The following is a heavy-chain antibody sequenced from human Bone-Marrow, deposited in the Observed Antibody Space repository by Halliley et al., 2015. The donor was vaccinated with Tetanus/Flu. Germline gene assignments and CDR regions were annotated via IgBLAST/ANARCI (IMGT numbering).Heavy chain of an antibody. CDR3: ARFSGDCGSTRCSSYYSYYGMDL. J-gene: IGHJ6*02. V-gene: IGHV4-59*01. D-gene: IGHD2-2*01. CDR1: GGSISGYY. CDR2: IFSSGRT. Sequence: TLSLTCSVSGGSISGYYWSWIRQPPGKGLEWIGHIFSSGRTNYNPSLKSRVTISVDTSKNQFSLKLSSVTAADTALYFCARFSGDCGSTRCSSYYSYYGMDLWGQGTSVTVSS.